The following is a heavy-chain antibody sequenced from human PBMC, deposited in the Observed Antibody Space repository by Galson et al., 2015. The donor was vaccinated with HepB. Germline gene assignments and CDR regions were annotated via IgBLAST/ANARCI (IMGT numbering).Heavy chain of an antibody. CDR2: IYPGDSDT. Sequence: QSGAEVKKPGESLKISCKGSVYSFSNYWIAWVRQMPGKGLEWMGIIYPGDSDTRYSPSFQGQVTISADMSITTAYLQWSSLKASDNAIYYCAGLPRQFWSGYAKGFGYYHYMDVWGGGTTVTVSS. CDR1: VYSFSNYW. CDR3: AGLPRQFWSGYAKGFGYYHYMDV. J-gene: IGHJ6*03. D-gene: IGHD3-3*01. V-gene: IGHV5-51*03.